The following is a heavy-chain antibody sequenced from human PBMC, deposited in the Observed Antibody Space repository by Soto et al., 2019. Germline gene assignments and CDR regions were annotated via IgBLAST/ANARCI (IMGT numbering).Heavy chain of an antibody. Sequence: EVQLVESGGGLVQPGGSLRLSCAASGFTFSSYWMSWVRQAPGKGLEWVANIKQDGSEKYYVDSVKGRFTISRDNAKNSLYLQMNSLRAEATAVYYCARASHYYDSSGPTPWGQGTLVTVSS. V-gene: IGHV3-7*04. CDR2: IKQDGSEK. D-gene: IGHD3-22*01. CDR1: GFTFSSYW. CDR3: ARASHYYDSSGPTP. J-gene: IGHJ4*02.